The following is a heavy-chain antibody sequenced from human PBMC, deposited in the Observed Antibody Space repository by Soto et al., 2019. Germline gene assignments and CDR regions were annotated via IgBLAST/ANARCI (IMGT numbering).Heavy chain of an antibody. J-gene: IGHJ6*03. V-gene: IGHV4-39*01. CDR3: ASTGSYCSGGSCYSVDYYYYYMDV. Sequence: SETLSLTCTVSGGSVSSSSYYWGWIRQPPGKGLEWIGSIYYSGSTYYNPSLKSRVTISVDTSKNQFSLKLSSVTAADTAVYYCASTGSYCSGGSCYSVDYYYYYMDVWGKGTTVTLSS. D-gene: IGHD2-15*01. CDR2: IYYSGST. CDR1: GGSVSSSSYY.